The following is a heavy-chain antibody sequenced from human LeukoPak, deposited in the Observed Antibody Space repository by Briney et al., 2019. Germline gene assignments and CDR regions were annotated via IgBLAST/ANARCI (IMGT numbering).Heavy chain of an antibody. CDR1: GYTFTSYD. V-gene: IGHV1-8*01. Sequence: ASVKVSCKASGYTFTSYDINWVRQATGQGVEWMGWMNPNSGNTGYAQKFQGRVTMTRNTSISTAYMELSSLRSEDTAVYYCARETGTEDVNWFDPWGQGTLVTVSS. CDR3: ARETGTEDVNWFDP. CDR2: MNPNSGNT. D-gene: IGHD1-1*01. J-gene: IGHJ5*02.